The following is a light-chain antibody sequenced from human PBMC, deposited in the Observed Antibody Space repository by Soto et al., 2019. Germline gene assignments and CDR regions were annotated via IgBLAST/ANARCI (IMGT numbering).Light chain of an antibody. J-gene: IGKJ1*01. CDR1: QGITGW. CDR2: DAS. V-gene: IGKV1-5*01. CDR3: QQYQRYWT. Sequence: DIQLSQSPSTVSASLGDGVNIXXRASQGITGWLAWYQQKPGQAPKLLIFDASTLESGVPPRFTGSGSGTEFTLSISNLQPDDFATYYCQQYQRYWTFGHGTKVDI.